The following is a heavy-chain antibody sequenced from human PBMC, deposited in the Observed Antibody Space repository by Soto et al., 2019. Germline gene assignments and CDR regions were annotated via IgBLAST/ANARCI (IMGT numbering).Heavy chain of an antibody. V-gene: IGHV1-58*01. CDR2: IVVGSGNT. CDR1: GFTFTSSA. CDR3: AALPYYDFWSGYYSLDY. Sequence: QMQLVQSGPEVKKPGTSVKVSCEASGFTFTSSAVQWVRQARGQRLEWIGWIVVGSGNTNYAQKFQERVTITRDMSTSTAYMELSSLRSEDTAVYYCAALPYYDFWSGYYSLDYWGQGTLVTVSS. J-gene: IGHJ4*02. D-gene: IGHD3-3*01.